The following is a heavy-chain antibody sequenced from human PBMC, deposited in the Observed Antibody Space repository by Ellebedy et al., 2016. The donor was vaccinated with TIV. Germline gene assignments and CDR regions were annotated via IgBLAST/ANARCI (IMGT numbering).Heavy chain of an antibody. J-gene: IGHJ3*02. CDR2: ISYDGSNI. V-gene: IGHV3-30*03. CDR1: GFTFSTYG. D-gene: IGHD4-23*01. Sequence: PGGSLRPSCAAPGFTFSTYGMHWVRQAPGKGLAWVALISYDGSNIFYADSVKGRFTISRDNSKDTLYLQVNSLRAEDTAVYYCARDPVGVGPAFDIWGQGTMVTVSS. CDR3: ARDPVGVGPAFDI.